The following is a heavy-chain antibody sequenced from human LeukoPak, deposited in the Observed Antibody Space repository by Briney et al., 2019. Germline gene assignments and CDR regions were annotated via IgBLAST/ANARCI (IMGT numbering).Heavy chain of an antibody. Sequence: GASVKVSCKASGYTFTSYGISWVRQAPGQGLEWMGWISAYNGNTNYAQKLQGRVTMTTDTSTSTAYMELRSLRSDDTAVYYCARVTLNYYDSSGYYDYWGQGTLVTVS. V-gene: IGHV1-18*01. CDR3: ARVTLNYYDSSGYYDY. D-gene: IGHD3-22*01. CDR1: GYTFTSYG. CDR2: ISAYNGNT. J-gene: IGHJ4*02.